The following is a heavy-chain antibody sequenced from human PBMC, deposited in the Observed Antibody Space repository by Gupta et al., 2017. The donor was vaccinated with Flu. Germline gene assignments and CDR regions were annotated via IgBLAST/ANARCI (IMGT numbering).Heavy chain of an antibody. Sequence: EVQLLESGGGLVQPGGSLRLPCAASGFTFSSYAMSWVRQAPGKGLEWVSAISGSGGSTYYADSVKGRFTISRDNSKNTLYLQMNSLRAEDTAVYYCAKVHGPKIVVVPAAMKYFQHWGQGTLVTVSS. CDR3: AKVHGPKIVVVPAAMKYFQH. CDR2: ISGSGGST. J-gene: IGHJ1*01. D-gene: IGHD2-2*01. V-gene: IGHV3-23*01. CDR1: GFTFSSYA.